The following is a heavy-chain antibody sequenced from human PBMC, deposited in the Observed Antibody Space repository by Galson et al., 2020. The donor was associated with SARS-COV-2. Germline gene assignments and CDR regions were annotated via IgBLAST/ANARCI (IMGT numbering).Heavy chain of an antibody. V-gene: IGHV3-72*01. CDR3: ANDYGGSLDY. D-gene: IGHD4-17*01. CDR2: SKNRRNSYTT. J-gene: IGHJ4*02. Sequence: TGGSLRLSCAASGFTLSDHYVDWVRQAPGKGLEWVGRSKNRRNSYTTEYAASVKGRFTISRDDSKNSLYLQMNSLKTEDTAVYYCANDYGGSLDYWGQGTLVTVSS. CDR1: GFTLSDHY.